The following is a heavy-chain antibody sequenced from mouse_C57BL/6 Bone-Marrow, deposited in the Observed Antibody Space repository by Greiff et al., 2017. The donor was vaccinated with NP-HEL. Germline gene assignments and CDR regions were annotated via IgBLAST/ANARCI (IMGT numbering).Heavy chain of an antibody. CDR3: ARCYYYGSSYYAMDY. J-gene: IGHJ4*01. V-gene: IGHV2-9-1*01. Sequence: VQRVESGPGLVAPSQSLSIPCTVSGFSLTSYAISWVRPPPGKGLEWLGVIWTGGGTNYNSALKSRLSISKDNSKSQVFLKMNSLQTDDTARYYCARCYYYGSSYYAMDYWGQGTSVTVSS. CDR1: GFSLTSYA. D-gene: IGHD1-1*01. CDR2: IWTGGGT.